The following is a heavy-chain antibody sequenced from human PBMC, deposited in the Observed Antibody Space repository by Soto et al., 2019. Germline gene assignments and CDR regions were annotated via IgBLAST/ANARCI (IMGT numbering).Heavy chain of an antibody. V-gene: IGHV1-69*01. CDR3: ARVLKNVSPYDSSGYYYY. D-gene: IGHD3-22*01. CDR1: GGTFSTYA. Sequence: QVQLVQSGAEVKKPGSSVKVSCKASGGTFSTYAISWVRQAPGQGLEWMGGIIPIFGTANYAQKFQGRVMITADGATSTASMEVSSLRSEDTAVYYCARVLKNVSPYDSSGYYYYWGQGTLVTVSS. CDR2: IIPIFGTA. J-gene: IGHJ4*02.